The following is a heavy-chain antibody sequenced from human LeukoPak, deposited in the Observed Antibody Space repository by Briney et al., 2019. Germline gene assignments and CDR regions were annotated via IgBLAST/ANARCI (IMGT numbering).Heavy chain of an antibody. CDR2: IYHSGST. CDR1: GGSFSGYS. V-gene: IGHV4-30-2*05. J-gene: IGHJ3*01. D-gene: IGHD3-10*01. Sequence: PSETLSLTCAVYGGSFSGYSWSWIRQPPGKGLEWIGYIYHSGSTYYNPSLKSRVTISVDTSKNQFSLKLSSVTAADTAVYYCARHGSGSYSWGQGTMVTVSS. CDR3: ARHGSGSYS.